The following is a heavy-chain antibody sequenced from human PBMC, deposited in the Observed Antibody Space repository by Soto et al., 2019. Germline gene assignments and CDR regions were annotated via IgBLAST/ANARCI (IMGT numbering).Heavy chain of an antibody. CDR3: AKDISENYYDSSGYYC. Sequence: GGSLRLSCAASGFTFDDYAMHWVRQAPGKGLEWVSGISWNSGSIGYADSVKGRFTISRDNAKNSLYLQMNSLRAEDTALYYCAKDISENYYDSSGYYCWGHGTLVTVSS. CDR1: GFTFDDYA. CDR2: ISWNSGSI. J-gene: IGHJ4*01. V-gene: IGHV3-9*01. D-gene: IGHD3-22*01.